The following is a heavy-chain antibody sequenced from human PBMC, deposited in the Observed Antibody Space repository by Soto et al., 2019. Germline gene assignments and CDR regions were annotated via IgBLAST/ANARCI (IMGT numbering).Heavy chain of an antibody. J-gene: IGHJ4*02. D-gene: IGHD2-21*02. CDR2: VNPSGGHT. CDR1: GDTFTDYY. Sequence: QVQLMQSGAEVKKPGASVKVSCKASGDTFTDYYIHWVRQAPGQGLEWMGTVNPSGGHTTYAQHSLGRVTRTRDTSASTLYMELTSLTSEDTAVYYCARGGHVVVVTAALDYWGQGTLVTVSS. CDR3: ARGGHVVVVTAALDY. V-gene: IGHV1-46*01.